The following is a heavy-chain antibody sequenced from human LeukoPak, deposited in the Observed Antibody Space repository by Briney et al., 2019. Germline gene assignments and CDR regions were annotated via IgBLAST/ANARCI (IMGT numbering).Heavy chain of an antibody. CDR3: ASAAGIAVAGTLIAFDY. Sequence: GGSLRLSCAASGFTVSSNYMSWVRQAPGKGLEWVSAISGSGGSTYYADSVKGRFTISRDNSKNTLYLQMNSLRAEDTAVYYCASAAGIAVAGTLIAFDYWGQGTLVTVSS. D-gene: IGHD6-19*01. CDR1: GFTVSSNY. CDR2: ISGSGGST. J-gene: IGHJ4*02. V-gene: IGHV3-23*01.